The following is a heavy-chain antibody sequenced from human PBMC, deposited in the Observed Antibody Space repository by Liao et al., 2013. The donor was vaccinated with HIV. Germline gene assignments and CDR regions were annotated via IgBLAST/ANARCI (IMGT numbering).Heavy chain of an antibody. V-gene: IGHV4-34*10. CDR3: ARGRTVATTPLAY. D-gene: IGHD5-12*01. Sequence: QVQLQESGPGLVKPSETLSLTCSVSGSSISSAYWGWIRQAPGKGLEWLGEVTHSGGTNHNPSLKNRLTISVDTSKNQVSLKLDSVTAADTAIYYCARGRTVATTPLAYWGQGTLVTVSS. J-gene: IGHJ4*02. CDR2: VTHSGGT. CDR1: GSSISSAY.